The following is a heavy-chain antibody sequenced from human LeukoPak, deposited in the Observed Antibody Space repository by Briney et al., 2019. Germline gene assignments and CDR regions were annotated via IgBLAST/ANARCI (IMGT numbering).Heavy chain of an antibody. CDR2: INHSGST. V-gene: IGHV4-34*01. D-gene: IGHD1-1*01. Sequence: SETLSLTCAVYGGSFSGYYWSWIRQPPGKGLEWIGEINHSGSTNYNPSLKSRVTISVDTSKNQFSLKLSSVTAADTAVYYCARVYLPTGTKFDYWGQGTLVTVSS. CDR3: ARVYLPTGTKFDY. CDR1: GGSFSGYY. J-gene: IGHJ4*02.